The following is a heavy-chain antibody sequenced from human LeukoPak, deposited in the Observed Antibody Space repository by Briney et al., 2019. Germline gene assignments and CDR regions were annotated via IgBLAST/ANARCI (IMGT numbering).Heavy chain of an antibody. V-gene: IGHV4-59*01. CDR1: GGSISSYY. D-gene: IGHD3-3*01. Sequence: SETLSLTCTVSGGSISSYYWSWIRQPPGKGLEWIGYIYYSGSTNYNPSLKSRVTISVDTSKNQFSLKLSSVTAADTAVHYCARAGGYYGYFDYWGQGTLVTVSS. J-gene: IGHJ4*02. CDR3: ARAGGYYGYFDY. CDR2: IYYSGST.